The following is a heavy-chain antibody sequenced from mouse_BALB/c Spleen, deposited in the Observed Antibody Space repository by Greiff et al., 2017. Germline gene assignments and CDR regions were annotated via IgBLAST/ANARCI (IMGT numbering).Heavy chain of an antibody. D-gene: IGHD2-3*01. CDR1: GFTFSSFG. J-gene: IGHJ3*01. Sequence: EVMLVESGGGLVQPGGSRKLSCAASGFTFSSFGMHWVRQAPEKGLEWVAYISSGSSTIYYADTVKGRFTISRDNPKNTLFLQMTSLRSEDTAMYYCARSDGFADWGQGTLVTVSA. V-gene: IGHV5-17*02. CDR3: ARSDGFAD. CDR2: ISSGSSTI.